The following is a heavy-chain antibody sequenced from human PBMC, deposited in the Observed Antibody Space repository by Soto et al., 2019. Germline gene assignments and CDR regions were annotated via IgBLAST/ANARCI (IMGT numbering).Heavy chain of an antibody. D-gene: IGHD2-15*01. CDR2: IDPSDSYT. J-gene: IGHJ4*02. Sequence: PGESLKMSCTGSGYRSTSYWISWVRQMPGKGLERMGRIDPSDSYTHYSPSFQDHVNISADKSISTAYLQWSSLKASHTAMYYCARLHCSGGSCSTVELDYWGQGTLVTVSS. CDR3: ARLHCSGGSCSTVELDY. V-gene: IGHV5-10-1*01. CDR1: GYRSTSYW.